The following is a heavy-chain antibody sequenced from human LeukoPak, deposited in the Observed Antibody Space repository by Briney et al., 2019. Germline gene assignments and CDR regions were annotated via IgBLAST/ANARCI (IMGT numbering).Heavy chain of an antibody. D-gene: IGHD1-14*01. CDR2: LYSDGNT. V-gene: IGHV3-53*01. CDR3: ARGVEPLAANTLAY. J-gene: IGHJ4*02. Sequence: PGGCLRLSCAASGFTVITHDMTWVRQARWKGVEWVSVLYSDGNTKYADSVQGRFTISRDNSKNTLYLEMNSLSPDDTAVYYCARGVEPLAANTLAYWGQGTLVTVSS. CDR1: GFTVITHD.